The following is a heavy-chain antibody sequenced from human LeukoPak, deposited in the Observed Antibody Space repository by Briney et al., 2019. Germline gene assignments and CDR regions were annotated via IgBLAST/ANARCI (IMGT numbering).Heavy chain of an antibody. V-gene: IGHV3-33*01. CDR3: ARVLSGSWDWFDP. D-gene: IGHD3-22*01. J-gene: IGHJ5*02. CDR2: IWYDGSNK. CDR1: GFTFSSYG. Sequence: GGSLRLSCAASGFTFSSYGMHWVRQAPGKGLEWVAVIWYDGSNKYYADSVKGRFTISRDNAKNTVYLQMNSLRAEETAVYYCARVLSGSWDWFDPWGQGTLVTVSS.